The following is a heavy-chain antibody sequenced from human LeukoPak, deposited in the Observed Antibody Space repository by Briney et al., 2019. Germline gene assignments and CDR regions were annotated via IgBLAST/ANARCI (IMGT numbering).Heavy chain of an antibody. J-gene: IGHJ4*02. CDR3: AVSTVVDY. CDR2: IKQDGSEK. CDR1: GFSFSNYW. V-gene: IGHV3-7*01. D-gene: IGHD4-17*01. Sequence: GGSLRLSCAASGFSFSNYWMTWVRQAPGKGLEWVALIKQDGSEKYYVDSVRGRFTISKDNAENSLYLQMNSLRAEDTAVYYCAVSTVVDYWGQGTLVTVSS.